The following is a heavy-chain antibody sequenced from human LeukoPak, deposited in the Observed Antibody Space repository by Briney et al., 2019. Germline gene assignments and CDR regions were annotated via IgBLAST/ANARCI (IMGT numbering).Heavy chain of an antibody. D-gene: IGHD2-2*01. CDR1: GVSISSSSYY. J-gene: IGHJ4*02. CDR2: MHYSGST. V-gene: IGHV4-39*01. Sequence: PSETLSLTCTVSGVSISSSSYYWVWIRQPPGKGLEWIGNMHYSGSTYYNPSLKSRVAISVDTSKNQFSLKLSSVTAADTAVYYCARRVSSTSWFDYWGQGTLVTVSS. CDR3: ARRVSSTSWFDY.